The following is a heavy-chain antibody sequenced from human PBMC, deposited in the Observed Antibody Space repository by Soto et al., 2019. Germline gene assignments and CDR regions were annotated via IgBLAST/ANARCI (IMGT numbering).Heavy chain of an antibody. CDR1: GFTFSSYA. CDR3: AKDHRRGRYSGRRDDI. CDR2: ISGSGGST. D-gene: IGHD1-26*01. J-gene: IGHJ3*02. Sequence: LRLSCAASGFTFSSYAMSWVRQAPGKGLEWVSAISGSGGSTYYADSVKGRFTISRDNSKNTLYLQMNSLRAEDTAVYYCAKDHRRGRYSGRRDDIWGQGTMVTVSS. V-gene: IGHV3-23*01.